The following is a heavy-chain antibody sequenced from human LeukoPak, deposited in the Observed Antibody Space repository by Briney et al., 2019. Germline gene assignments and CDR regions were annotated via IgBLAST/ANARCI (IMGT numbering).Heavy chain of an antibody. CDR2: IIPIFGTA. CDR1: GGTFSSYA. D-gene: IGHD3-22*01. V-gene: IGHV1-69*05. Sequence: SVKVSCKASGGTFSSYAISWVRQAPGQGLEWMGGIIPIFGTANYAQKFQGRVTITTGESTSTAYMELSSLRSEDTAVYYCARDRGGSYYYDSSGYYYPFDYWGQGTLVTVSS. CDR3: ARDRGGSYYYDSSGYYYPFDY. J-gene: IGHJ4*02.